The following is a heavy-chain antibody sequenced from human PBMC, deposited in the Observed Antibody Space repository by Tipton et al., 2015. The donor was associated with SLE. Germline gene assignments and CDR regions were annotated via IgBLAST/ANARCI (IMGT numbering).Heavy chain of an antibody. D-gene: IGHD5-12*01. CDR1: GGSISTRHFY. CDR2: INDSGSA. J-gene: IGHJ4*02. CDR3: ARLVGGYAR. Sequence: TLSLTCTVSGGSISTRHFYWGWIRQPPGRGLEWIGEINDSGSATYNTSLKRRLTLSVDTSNNQFSLKLKSVTAADTAVYYCARLVGGYARWGQGTLVTVSS. V-gene: IGHV4-39*07.